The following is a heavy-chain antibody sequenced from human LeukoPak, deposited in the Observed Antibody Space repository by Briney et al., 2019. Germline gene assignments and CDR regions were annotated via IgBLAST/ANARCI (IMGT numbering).Heavy chain of an antibody. CDR1: GFSLRTSGVG. V-gene: IGHV2-5*02. Sequence: SGPTLVKPTPTLTLTCTFTGFSLRTSGVGVGWIRQPPGKAVEWLALNYWDDDKPYTPSLKSRPTIIKDTPQKQVVLTMTNMDPVDTATYYCAHTLGSTSCYKYWGQGTLVTVSS. CDR2: NYWDDDK. J-gene: IGHJ4*02. CDR3: AHTLGSTSCYKY. D-gene: IGHD2-2*02.